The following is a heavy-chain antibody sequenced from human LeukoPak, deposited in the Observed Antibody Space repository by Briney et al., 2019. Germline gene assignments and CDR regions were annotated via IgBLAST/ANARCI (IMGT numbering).Heavy chain of an antibody. J-gene: IGHJ6*03. CDR2: IKYDGSEE. CDR1: RFTFSMSW. CDR3: ARDLERSDMARRLDYYYMDV. D-gene: IGHD3-10*01. V-gene: IGHV3-7*01. Sequence: WWSMRLASAASRFTFSMSWMAWVRQATGKGLEWVANIKYDGSEEYYVDSVKGRFTISRDNAKNSLFLQMNSLRAEDTAVYYCARDLERSDMARRLDYYYMDVWGKGTTVTVSS.